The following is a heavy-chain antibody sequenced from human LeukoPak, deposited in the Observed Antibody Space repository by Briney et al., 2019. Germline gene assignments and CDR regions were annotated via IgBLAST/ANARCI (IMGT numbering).Heavy chain of an antibody. CDR1: GFYFSSYW. D-gene: IGHD1-26*01. J-gene: IGHJ4*02. CDR2: IKQDGSEK. V-gene: IGHV3-7*01. CDR3: ARRSGSRDPFDY. Sequence: PGGSLRLSCAASGFYFSSYWMSWVRQAPGKGLEWVANIKQDGSEKYYVDSVKGRFTISRDNAKNSLYLQMNSLRAEDTAVYYCARRSGSRDPFDYWGQRTLVAVSS.